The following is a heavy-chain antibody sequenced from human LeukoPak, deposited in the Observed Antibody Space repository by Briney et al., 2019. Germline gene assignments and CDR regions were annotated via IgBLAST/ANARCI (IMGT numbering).Heavy chain of an antibody. CDR3: GRNFDY. J-gene: IGHJ4*02. CDR2: INHSGTT. V-gene: IGHV4-34*01. CDR1: GGSFGDYY. Sequence: SETLSLTCAVYGGSFGDYYWFWIRQPPGKGLEWIGEINHSGTTHYNPSLKSRVAISIDTSRSRFSLQLSSVTAADTAVYYCGRNFDYWGQGTLVTVSS.